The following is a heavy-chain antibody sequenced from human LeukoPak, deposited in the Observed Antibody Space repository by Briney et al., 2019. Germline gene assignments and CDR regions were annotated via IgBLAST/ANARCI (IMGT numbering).Heavy chain of an antibody. CDR1: GGSISSSYYY. V-gene: IGHV4-39*07. Sequence: SETLSLTCTVSGGSISSSYYYWGWIRQPPGKGLEWIGSIYYSGSTYYNPSLKSRVTISVDTSKNQFSLKLSSVTAADTAVYYCARESDASSTYDYWGQGTLVTVSS. CDR3: ARESDASSTYDY. CDR2: IYYSGST. D-gene: IGHD6-13*01. J-gene: IGHJ4*02.